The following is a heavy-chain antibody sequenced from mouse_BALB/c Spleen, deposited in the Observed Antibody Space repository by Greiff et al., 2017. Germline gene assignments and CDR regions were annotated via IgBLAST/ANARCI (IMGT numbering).Heavy chain of an antibody. CDR1: GFTFSSYG. CDR3: ARDRGTTVSRFAY. CDR2: INSNGGST. J-gene: IGHJ2*01. D-gene: IGHD1-1*01. V-gene: IGHV5-6-3*01. Sequence: EVQLQESGGGLVQPGGSLKLSCAASGFTFSSYGMSWVRQTPDKRLELVATINSNGGSTYYPDSVKGRFTISRDNAKNTLYLQMSSLKSEDTAMYYCARDRGTTVSRFAYWGQGTTLTVSS.